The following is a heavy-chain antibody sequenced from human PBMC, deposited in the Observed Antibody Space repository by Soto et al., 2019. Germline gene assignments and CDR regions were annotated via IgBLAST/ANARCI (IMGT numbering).Heavy chain of an antibody. D-gene: IGHD3-10*01. J-gene: IGHJ4*02. V-gene: IGHV3-64*02. CDR3: ARYGSGSSYDY. CDR2: ISTDGGGT. Sequence: GGSLRLSCAASGFTFSTYAMHWVRQAPGKGLQYVAAISTDGGGTYYADSVKGRFTISRDNSKNTLSLQMGSLRGEDTAVYYCARYGSGSSYDYWGQGTLVTVSS. CDR1: GFTFSTYA.